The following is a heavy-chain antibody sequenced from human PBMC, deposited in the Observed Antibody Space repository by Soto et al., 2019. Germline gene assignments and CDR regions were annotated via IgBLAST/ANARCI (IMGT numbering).Heavy chain of an antibody. D-gene: IGHD3-22*01. CDR2: MSYDGSYS. CDR3: AKADSREFDY. V-gene: IGHV3-30*18. Sequence: QVQLVESGGGVVQPGRSPRLSCEASGFTFSSYGMHWVRQAPGKGLEWVAVMSYDGSYSSYADSVKGRFTISRDNSKNTLYLQMNSLRAEDTAVYYCAKADSREFDYWGQGTLVTVSS. CDR1: GFTFSSYG. J-gene: IGHJ4*02.